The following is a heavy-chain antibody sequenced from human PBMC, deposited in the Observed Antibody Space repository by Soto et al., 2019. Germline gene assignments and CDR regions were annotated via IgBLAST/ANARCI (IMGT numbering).Heavy chain of an antibody. CDR2: MNPNSGKA. Sequence: QVQLVQSGAEVKKPGASVKVSCKASGYTFTSYDINWVRQAAGQGLEWIGWMNPNSGKAVYAQKFKGRVTMAGNTSISTAYMELSSLRSDDTAVYFCARGLVVVSATYWYCDLWGRGTLVTVSS. J-gene: IGHJ2*01. CDR1: GYTFTSYD. V-gene: IGHV1-8*01. CDR3: ARGLVVVSATYWYCDL. D-gene: IGHD2-15*01.